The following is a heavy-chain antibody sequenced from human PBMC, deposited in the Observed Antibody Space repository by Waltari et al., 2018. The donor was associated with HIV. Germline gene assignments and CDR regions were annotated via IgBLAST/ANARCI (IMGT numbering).Heavy chain of an antibody. CDR2: INPSGGST. V-gene: IGHV1-46*01. D-gene: IGHD3-3*01. CDR3: ARDSPLRFLEWFGMDV. Sequence: QVQLVQSGAEVKKPGASVKVSCKASGYTFTSYYMHWVRQAPGQGLEWMGIINPSGGSTSYAQKFQGRVTMTRDTSTSTVYMELSSLRSEDTAVYYCARDSPLRFLEWFGMDVWGQGTTVTVSS. CDR1: GYTFTSYY. J-gene: IGHJ6*02.